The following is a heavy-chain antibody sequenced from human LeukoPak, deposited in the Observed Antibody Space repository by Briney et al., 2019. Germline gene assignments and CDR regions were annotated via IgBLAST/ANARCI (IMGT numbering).Heavy chain of an antibody. CDR1: GFTFSSSW. Sequence: GGSLRLSCVASGFTFSSSWMAWVRQTPGKGLQWVANINHDGSVKNYVGSVKGRFAISRDNAQNSFYLQMNSLETDDTAVYYCAKVGGVYGDSYYFDYWAREPWSPSPQ. J-gene: IGHJ4*02. CDR3: AKVGGVYGDSYYFDY. V-gene: IGHV3-7*03. CDR2: INHDGSVK. D-gene: IGHD4-17*01.